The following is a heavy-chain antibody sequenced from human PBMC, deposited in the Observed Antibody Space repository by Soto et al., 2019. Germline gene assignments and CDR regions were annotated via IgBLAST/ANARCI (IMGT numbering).Heavy chain of an antibody. Sequence: PGGSLRLSCAASGFTFSSYAMSWVRQAPGKGLEWVSAISGSGGSTYYADSVKGRFTISRDNSKNTLYLQMNSLRAEDAAVYYCAKGIVVVVAATHYYYYGMDVWGKGTTVTVSS. V-gene: IGHV3-23*01. J-gene: IGHJ6*04. D-gene: IGHD2-15*01. CDR2: ISGSGGST. CDR3: AKGIVVVVAATHYYYYGMDV. CDR1: GFTFSSYA.